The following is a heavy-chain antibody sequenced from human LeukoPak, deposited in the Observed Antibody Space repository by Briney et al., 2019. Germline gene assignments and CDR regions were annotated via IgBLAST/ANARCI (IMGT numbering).Heavy chain of an antibody. CDR3: ARGPLIVVARGVYFDY. CDR2: INHSGST. J-gene: IGHJ4*02. CDR1: GGSFSGYY. D-gene: IGHD3-22*01. V-gene: IGHV4-34*01. Sequence: PSETLSLTCAVYGGSFSGYYWSWIRQPPGKGLEWIGEINHSGSTNYNPSLKSRVTISVDTSKNQFSLKLSSVTAADTAVYYCARGPLIVVARGVYFDYWGQGTLVTVSS.